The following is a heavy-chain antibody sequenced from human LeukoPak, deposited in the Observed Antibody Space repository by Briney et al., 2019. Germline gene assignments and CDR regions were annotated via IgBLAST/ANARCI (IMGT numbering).Heavy chain of an antibody. D-gene: IGHD3-22*01. Sequence: SETLSLTCTVSSGSISTYYWSWIRQSPGKGLEWIGYIYYSGSTYYNPSLKSRVTISIDTSKKQFSLRLNSMTAADTAVYYCARWLSGAANFDVWGPGTLVTVSS. J-gene: IGHJ4*02. CDR1: SGSISTYY. CDR3: ARWLSGAANFDV. CDR2: IYYSGST. V-gene: IGHV4-59*01.